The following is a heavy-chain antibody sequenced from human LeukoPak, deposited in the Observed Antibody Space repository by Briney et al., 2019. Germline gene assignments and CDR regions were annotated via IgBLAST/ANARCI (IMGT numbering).Heavy chain of an antibody. V-gene: IGHV1-18*01. CDR1: GYTFTSYG. J-gene: IGHJ3*02. CDR3: ARDRLYYYGSGDAFDI. CDR2: ISAYNGNT. D-gene: IGHD3-10*01. Sequence: ASVKVSCKASGYTFTSYGISWVRQAPGQGLEWMCWISAYNGNTNYAQRLQGRVTMTTDTSTSTAYMELRSLRSDDTAVYYCARDRLYYYGSGDAFDIWGQGTMVTVSS.